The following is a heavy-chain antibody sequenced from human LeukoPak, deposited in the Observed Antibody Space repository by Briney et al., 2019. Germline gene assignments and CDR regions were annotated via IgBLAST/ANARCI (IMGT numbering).Heavy chain of an antibody. D-gene: IGHD4-17*01. CDR3: ARGVDYGDLDY. J-gene: IGHJ4*02. CDR1: GYTFNGYY. Sequence: ASVKVSCKTSGYTFNGYYIHWLRQAPGRGPEWLGWINPHTGATRYAQKFQGGVTVSGDTSIGTAYLDLKSLTSDDTAIYYCARGVDYGDLDYWGQGTLVSVSS. CDR2: INPHTGAT. V-gene: IGHV1-2*02.